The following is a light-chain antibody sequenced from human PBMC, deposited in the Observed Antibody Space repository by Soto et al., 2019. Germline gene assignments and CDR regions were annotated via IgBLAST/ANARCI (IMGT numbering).Light chain of an antibody. CDR1: QSVDIN. CDR3: QQYRNWPRT. V-gene: IGKV3-15*01. CDR2: GAS. Sequence: EIVLTQSPGTLSVSPVYRVTLSFMASQSVDINLAWYQQRAGQAPRLLVYGASTKATDMPGRFSGRGSGTEFTLTIDNLQSEDFAVYYCQQYRNWPRTFGQGTKVDIK. J-gene: IGKJ1*01.